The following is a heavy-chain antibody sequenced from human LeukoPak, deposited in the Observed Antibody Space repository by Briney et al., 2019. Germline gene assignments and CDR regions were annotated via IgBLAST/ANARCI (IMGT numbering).Heavy chain of an antibody. V-gene: IGHV1-18*01. CDR3: ARAFWWRRPEFAYGMDV. J-gene: IGHJ6*02. CDR2: ISAYNGNT. CDR1: GYTFTSYG. D-gene: IGHD1-14*01. Sequence: GASVKVSCKASGYTFTSYGISWVRQAPGQGLEWMGWISAYNGNTNYAQQLQGRVTMTTDTSTSTAYMELRSLRSDDTAVYYCARAFWWRRPEFAYGMDVWGQGPTVTVSS.